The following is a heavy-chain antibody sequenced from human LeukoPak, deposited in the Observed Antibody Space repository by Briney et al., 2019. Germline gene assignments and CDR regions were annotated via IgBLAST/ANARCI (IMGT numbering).Heavy chain of an antibody. D-gene: IGHD3-10*01. J-gene: IGHJ6*02. V-gene: IGHV4-59*01. CDR1: GGPISSYY. CDR2: IYYSGST. CDR3: ARCSYYGSGSYFYGMDV. Sequence: SETLSLTCTVSGGPISSYYWSWIRQPPGKGLEWIGYIYYSGSTNYNPSLKSRVTISIDTSKNQFSLKLNSVTAADTAVYYCARCSYYGSGSYFYGMDVWGQGTTVTVS.